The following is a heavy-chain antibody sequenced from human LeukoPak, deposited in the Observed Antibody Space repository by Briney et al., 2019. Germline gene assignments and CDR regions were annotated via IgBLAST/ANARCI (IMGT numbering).Heavy chain of an antibody. CDR2: INHSGST. CDR1: GGSFSGYY. D-gene: IGHD3-22*01. CDR3: ARQKRRGYYDSSGYGVFDY. Sequence: PSETLSLTCAVYGGSFSGYYWSWIRQPPGKGLEWIGEINHSGSTNYNPSLKSRVTISVDTSKNQFSLKLSSVTAADTAVYYCARQKRRGYYDSSGYGVFDYWGQGTLVTVSS. V-gene: IGHV4-34*01. J-gene: IGHJ4*02.